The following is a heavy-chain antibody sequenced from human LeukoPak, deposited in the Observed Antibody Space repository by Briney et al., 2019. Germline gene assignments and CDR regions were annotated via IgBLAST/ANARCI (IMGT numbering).Heavy chain of an antibody. V-gene: IGHV1-69*05. Sequence: ASVKVSCKASGGTFSSYAISWVRQAPGQGLEWMGGIIPIFGTANYAQKFQGRVTITTDESTSTAYMELGSLRSEDTAVYYCARSPGGTYDFWSGLFDYWGQGTLVTVSS. CDR2: IIPIFGTA. D-gene: IGHD3-3*01. CDR1: GGTFSSYA. CDR3: ARSPGGTYDFWSGLFDY. J-gene: IGHJ4*02.